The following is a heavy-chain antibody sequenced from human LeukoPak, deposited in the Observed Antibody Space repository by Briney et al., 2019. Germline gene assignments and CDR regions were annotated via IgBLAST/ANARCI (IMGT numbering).Heavy chain of an antibody. V-gene: IGHV3-23*01. Sequence: PGGSLRLSCAASGFTFSSYAMNWVRQAPGKGLEWVSAISGSGGTTFYADSVKGRFTISRDNSKNTLYLQMNSLRTEDTAVYYCAKDSYYHYIDVWGKGTTVTVSS. J-gene: IGHJ6*03. CDR1: GFTFSSYA. CDR3: AKDSYYHYIDV. CDR2: ISGSGGTT.